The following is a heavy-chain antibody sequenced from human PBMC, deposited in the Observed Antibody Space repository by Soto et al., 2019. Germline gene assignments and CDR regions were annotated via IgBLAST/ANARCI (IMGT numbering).Heavy chain of an antibody. CDR1: GGTFSSYA. CDR3: ASPLTIFGVLDYGMDV. V-gene: IGHV1-69*13. D-gene: IGHD3-3*01. CDR2: IIPIFGTA. J-gene: IGHJ6*02. Sequence: VASVKVSCKASGGTFSSYAISWVRQAPGQGLEWMGGIIPIFGTANYAQKFQGRVTITADESTSTAYMELSSLRSEDTAVYYCASPLTIFGVLDYGMDVWGQGTTVTVSS.